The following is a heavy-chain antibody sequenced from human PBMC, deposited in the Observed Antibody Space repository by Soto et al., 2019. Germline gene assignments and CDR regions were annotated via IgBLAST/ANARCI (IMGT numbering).Heavy chain of an antibody. CDR1: GFTFRVYG. J-gene: IGHJ6*02. Sequence: GASLRLSCAASGFTFRVYGMRWVRQAPGKGLEWVADISYDGNKKYYTDSVRGRFTISRDNSKNTLYLQMNSLRAEDTAVYYCAREPRNYYICYGMDVWGQGTTVNVSS. CDR3: AREPRNYYICYGMDV. D-gene: IGHD4-4*01. CDR2: ISYDGNKK. V-gene: IGHV3-30*03.